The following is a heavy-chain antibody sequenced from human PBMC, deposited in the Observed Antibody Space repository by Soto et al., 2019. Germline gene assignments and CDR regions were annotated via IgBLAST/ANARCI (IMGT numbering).Heavy chain of an antibody. CDR2: INSDGSST. Sequence: GGSLRLSCAASGFTFSSYWMHWVRQAPGKGLVWVSRINSDGSSTSYADSVKGRFTISRDNAKNTLYLQMNSLRAEDTAVYYCARERGYSGMDVWGQGTTVTVSS. CDR3: ARERGYSGMDV. J-gene: IGHJ6*02. CDR1: GFTFSSYW. V-gene: IGHV3-74*01. D-gene: IGHD5-12*01.